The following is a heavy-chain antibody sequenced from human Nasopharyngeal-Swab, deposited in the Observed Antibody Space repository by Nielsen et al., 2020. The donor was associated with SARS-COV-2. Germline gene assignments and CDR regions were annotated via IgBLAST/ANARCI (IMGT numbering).Heavy chain of an antibody. CDR2: INPSGGST. D-gene: IGHD3-22*01. Sequence: WVRQAPGQGLEWMGIINPSGGSTSYAQKLQGRVTMTRDTSTSTVYMELSSLRSEDTAVYYCAGDKSMIVVVITTHPYGMDVWGQGTTVTVSS. V-gene: IGHV1-46*01. J-gene: IGHJ6*02. CDR3: AGDKSMIVVVITTHPYGMDV.